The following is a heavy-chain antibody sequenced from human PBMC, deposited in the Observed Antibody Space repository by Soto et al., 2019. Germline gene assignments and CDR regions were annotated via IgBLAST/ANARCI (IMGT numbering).Heavy chain of an antibody. J-gene: IGHJ6*02. Sequence: QVQLVQSGAEVKKPGSSVKVSCKASGGTFSSYAISWVRQAPGQGLEWMGGIIPIFGTANYAQKFQGRVTITADESTSTAYMERSSRRSEDTAVYYCARDTPVVVVTVIGSYYYYYCMDVWGQGTTVPVSS. V-gene: IGHV1-69*01. CDR2: IIPIFGTA. CDR1: GGTFSSYA. CDR3: ARDTPVVVVTVIGSYYYYYCMDV. D-gene: IGHD2-21*02.